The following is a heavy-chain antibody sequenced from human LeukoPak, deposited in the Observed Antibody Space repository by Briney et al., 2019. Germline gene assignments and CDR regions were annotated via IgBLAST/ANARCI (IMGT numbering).Heavy chain of an antibody. Sequence: KPSETLSLTCTVSGGSISSYYWSWIRQPAGKGLEWIGRIYTSGSTYYNPSLKSRVTISVDTSKNQFSLKLSSVTAADTAVYYCASSLYYYDSTVGFDYWGQGTLVTVSS. J-gene: IGHJ4*02. V-gene: IGHV4-4*07. CDR1: GGSISSYY. CDR3: ASSLYYYDSTVGFDY. CDR2: IYTSGST. D-gene: IGHD3-22*01.